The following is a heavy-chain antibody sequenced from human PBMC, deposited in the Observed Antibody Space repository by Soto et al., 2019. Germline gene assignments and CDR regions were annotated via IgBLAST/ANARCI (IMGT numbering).Heavy chain of an antibody. D-gene: IGHD6-13*01. CDR2: MNPSSGNT. J-gene: IGHJ6*02. V-gene: IGHV1-8*01. Sequence: QVQLVQSGAEVKKPGASVKVSCKASGYTFTSYDINWVRQATGQGLEWMGWMNPSSGNTGNAQQFQGRVTMTGGTSVSTAYMVLRSLRSEEAAVYYCARRGYRSSWYFYYFDGMDVWGHGGTVTGSS. CDR1: GYTFTSYD. CDR3: ARRGYRSSWYFYYFDGMDV.